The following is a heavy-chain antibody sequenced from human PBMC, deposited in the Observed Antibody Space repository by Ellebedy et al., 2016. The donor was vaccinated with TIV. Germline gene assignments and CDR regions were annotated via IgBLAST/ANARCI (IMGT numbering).Heavy chain of an antibody. Sequence: GGSLRLSCAASGFTFSNYAMSWVRRSPGKGLDWVSLISGNGEYTYYADSAKGRLTISRDNAKNSLYLQMNSLGAEDTAVYYCARFGEPWGMDVWGQGTTVTVSS. V-gene: IGHV3-23*01. CDR2: ISGNGEYT. J-gene: IGHJ6*02. CDR1: GFTFSNYA. D-gene: IGHD3-10*01. CDR3: ARFGEPWGMDV.